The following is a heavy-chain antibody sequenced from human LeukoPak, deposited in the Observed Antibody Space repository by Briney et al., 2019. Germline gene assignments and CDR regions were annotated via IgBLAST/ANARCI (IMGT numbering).Heavy chain of an antibody. CDR2: TRYDEDNK. CDR1: GFTFSSYG. D-gene: IGHD3-22*01. J-gene: IGHJ4*02. CDR3: AKDRYYYDSSGYYYFDY. Sequence: GSLRLSCAASGFTFSSYGMNWVRQAPGKGLEWVAFTRYDEDNKYYADSVKGRFTISRDNSKNTLYLQMNSLRAEDTAVYYCAKDRYYYDSSGYYYFDYWGQGTLVTVSS. V-gene: IGHV3-30*02.